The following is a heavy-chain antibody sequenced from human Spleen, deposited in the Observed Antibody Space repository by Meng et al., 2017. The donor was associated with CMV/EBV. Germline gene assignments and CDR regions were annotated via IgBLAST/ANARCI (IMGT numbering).Heavy chain of an antibody. D-gene: IGHD3-3*01. Sequence: SGPTLVKPTETLTLTCTVSGFSHSNARMGVSWIRQPPGKALEWLAHIFSHDEKSYSTSLKSRLTISKDTSKSQVVLTMTNMDPVDTATYYCARTKVYFWSGPDAFDIWGQGTMVTVSS. CDR2: IFSHDEK. J-gene: IGHJ3*02. CDR3: ARTKVYFWSGPDAFDI. CDR1: GFSHSNARMG. V-gene: IGHV2-26*01.